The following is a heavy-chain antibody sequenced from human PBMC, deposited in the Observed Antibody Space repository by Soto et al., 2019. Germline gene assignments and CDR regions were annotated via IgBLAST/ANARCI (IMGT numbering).Heavy chain of an antibody. D-gene: IGHD3-16*01. J-gene: IGHJ4*02. CDR2: ISATGGGT. Sequence: SLRLSCAASGFKFSNYAMSWVRQAPGKGLEWVSLISATGGGTYYADSVKGRFTISRDNSHNTLYLQVHSLTAEDTAVYYCAEDRRAGGNSAFYFDFWGQGAQVTVSS. CDR3: AEDRRAGGNSAFYFDF. CDR1: GFKFSNYA. V-gene: IGHV3-23*01.